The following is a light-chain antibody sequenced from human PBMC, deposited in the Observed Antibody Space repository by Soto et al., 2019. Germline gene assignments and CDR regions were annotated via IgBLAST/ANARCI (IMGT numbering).Light chain of an antibody. CDR3: STWDDSLNGWV. V-gene: IGLV1-44*01. Sequence: QSVLTQPPSASGTPGQRVTISCSGGSSNIGNNAVSWYHQLPGTAPKLVMYSHNQRPSGVPDRFSGSKSGTSASLAISGLQSDDEADYYCSTWDDSLNGWVFGGGTKVTVL. CDR2: SHN. CDR1: SSNIGNNA. J-gene: IGLJ3*02.